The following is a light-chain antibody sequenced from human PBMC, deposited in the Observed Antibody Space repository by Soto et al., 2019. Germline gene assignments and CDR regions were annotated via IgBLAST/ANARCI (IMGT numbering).Light chain of an antibody. V-gene: IGLV1-44*01. Sequence: QSVLTQPPSASGTPGQRVTISCSGSSSNIGSNTVNWYQQLPGTAPKLLIYSNNQRPSGVPDRFSGSKSGTSASLAISGLHSEDEADDYCAAWDDSLNGPEFGGGTKLTVL. CDR2: SNN. CDR3: AAWDDSLNGPE. CDR1: SSNIGSNT. J-gene: IGLJ2*01.